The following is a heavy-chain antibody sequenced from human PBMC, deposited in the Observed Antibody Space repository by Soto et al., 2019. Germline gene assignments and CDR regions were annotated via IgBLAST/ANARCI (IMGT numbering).Heavy chain of an antibody. Sequence: QLQLQESGPGLVKPSETLSLTCTVSGGSISSYSYYWGWIRQPPGKGLEGIGTLYYTGTAYYNPSLQSRVTMSVDTSETQFSLKLTSVAAAETAVYYGAIRGETGSVASYYYMDVWGKGTTVTVSS. V-gene: IGHV4-39*01. CDR1: GGSISSYSYY. CDR3: AIRGETGSVASYYYMDV. CDR2: LYYTGTA. D-gene: IGHD3-10*01. J-gene: IGHJ6*03.